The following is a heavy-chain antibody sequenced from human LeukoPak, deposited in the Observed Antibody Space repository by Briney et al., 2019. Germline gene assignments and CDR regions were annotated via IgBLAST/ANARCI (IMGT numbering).Heavy chain of an antibody. CDR2: IYYSGST. CDR3: ARGVNWGSAFDY. V-gene: IGHV4-39*07. D-gene: IGHD7-27*01. CDR1: GGSISSSSYY. Sequence: PSETLSLTCTVSGGSISSSSYYWGWIRQPPGKGLEWIGSIYYSGSTNYNPSLKSRVTISVGTSKNQFSLKLSSMTAADTAVYYCARGVNWGSAFDYWGQGTLVTVSS. J-gene: IGHJ4*02.